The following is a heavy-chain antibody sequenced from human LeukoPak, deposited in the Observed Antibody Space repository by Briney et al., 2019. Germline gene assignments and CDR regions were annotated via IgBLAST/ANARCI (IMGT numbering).Heavy chain of an antibody. CDR3: ARVGATREFDY. CDR1: GFTFSSYS. CDR2: INWNGGST. V-gene: IGHV3-20*04. J-gene: IGHJ4*02. Sequence: PGGSLRLSCAASGFTFSSYSMNWVRQAPGKGLEWVSGINWNGGSTGYADSVKGRFTISRDNAKNSLYLQMNSLRAEDTALYYCARVGATREFDYWGQGTLVTVSS. D-gene: IGHD1-26*01.